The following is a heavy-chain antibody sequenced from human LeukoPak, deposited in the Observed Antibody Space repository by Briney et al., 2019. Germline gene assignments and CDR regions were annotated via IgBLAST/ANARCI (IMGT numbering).Heavy chain of an antibody. CDR1: GFTVSSNY. D-gene: IGHD2-8*01. V-gene: IGHV3-66*02. CDR3: ARDAKWANYYYYGMDV. J-gene: IGHJ6*02. Sequence: GGSLRLSCAASGFTVSSNYMSWVRQAPGKGLEWVSVIYSGGSTYYADSVKGRFTISRDNSKNTLYLQMNSLRAEDTAAYYCARDAKWANYYYYGMDVWGQGTTVTVSS. CDR2: IYSGGST.